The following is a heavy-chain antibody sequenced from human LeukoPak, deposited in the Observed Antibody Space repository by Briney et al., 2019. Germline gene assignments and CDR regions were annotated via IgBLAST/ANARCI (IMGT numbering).Heavy chain of an antibody. CDR2: IYHSGST. D-gene: IGHD1-14*01. CDR1: GGSIRSYY. J-gene: IGHJ3*02. V-gene: IGHV4-59*01. CDR3: AKDAVSGTPAFDI. Sequence: SETLSLTCTVSGGSIRSYYWRWIRQTPGKGLEWIGYIYHSGSTNYNPSLKSRFTISVDTSKNQFSLKLSSVTAADTAVYYCAKDAVSGTPAFDIWGQGTMVTVS.